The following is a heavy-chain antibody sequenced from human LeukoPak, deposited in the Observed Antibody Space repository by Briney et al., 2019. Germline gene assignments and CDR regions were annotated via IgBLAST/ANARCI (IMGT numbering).Heavy chain of an antibody. CDR1: GFTFSSYA. Sequence: PGGSLRLSCAASGFTFSSYAMHWVRQAPGKGLEWVAVVSYEGTNKYYADSVKGRFTISRDNSKNTLYLQMNSLRAEDTAMYYCARGPSYSSGWYSGRWFDPWGQGTLVTVSS. D-gene: IGHD6-19*01. V-gene: IGHV3-30-3*01. J-gene: IGHJ5*02. CDR2: VSYEGTNK. CDR3: ARGPSYSSGWYSGRWFDP.